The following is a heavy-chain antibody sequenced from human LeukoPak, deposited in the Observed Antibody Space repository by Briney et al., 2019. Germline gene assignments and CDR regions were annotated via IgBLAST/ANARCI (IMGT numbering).Heavy chain of an antibody. CDR3: ARVDWTTDS. CDR1: GYSISSGYH. CDR2: IYRSGIT. Sequence: SETLSLTCTVSGYSISSGYHWGWIRQPPGKGLAWIGTIYRSGITYYNSSLKGRVTISVDTSKNQFSLKLSSVTAADTAVYYCARVDWTTDSWGQGTLVTVSS. V-gene: IGHV4-38-2*02. J-gene: IGHJ4*02. D-gene: IGHD3-9*01.